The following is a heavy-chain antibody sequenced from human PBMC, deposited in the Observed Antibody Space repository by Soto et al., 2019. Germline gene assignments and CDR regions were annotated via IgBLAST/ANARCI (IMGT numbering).Heavy chain of an antibody. CDR2: ISAYNGNI. Sequence: QVQLVQSGAEVKKPGASVKVSCKAPGYIFPSSTISWVRQAPGQGLEWMGWISAYNGNIKDAQKFQGRFTMTTDTSTSTAYMELRSLTSVDTAMYYCAIANYGDNDYWGQGTLVTVSS. CDR3: AIANYGDNDY. D-gene: IGHD4-17*01. V-gene: IGHV1-18*01. CDR1: GYIFPSST. J-gene: IGHJ4*02.